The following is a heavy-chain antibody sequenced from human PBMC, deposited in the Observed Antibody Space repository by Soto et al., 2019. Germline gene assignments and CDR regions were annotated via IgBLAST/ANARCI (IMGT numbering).Heavy chain of an antibody. V-gene: IGHV1-18*01. J-gene: IGHJ3*02. D-gene: IGHD5-12*01. CDR3: ASRNSGYDDDAFDI. Sequence: ASVKVSCKASGGTFSSYGISWVRQAPGQGLEWMGWISAYNGNTNYAQKLQGRVTMTTDTSTSTAYMELRSLRSDDTAVYYCASRNSGYDDDAFDIWGQGTMVTVSS. CDR1: GGTFSSYG. CDR2: ISAYNGNT.